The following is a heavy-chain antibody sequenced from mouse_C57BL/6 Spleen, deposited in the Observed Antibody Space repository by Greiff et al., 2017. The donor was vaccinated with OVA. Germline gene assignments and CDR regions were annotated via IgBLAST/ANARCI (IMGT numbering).Heavy chain of an antibody. CDR1: GYAFTNYL. J-gene: IGHJ2*01. Sequence: QVQLQQSGAELVRPGTSVKVSCKASGYAFTNYLIEWVKQRPGQGLEWIGVINPGSGGTNYNEKFKGKATLTADKSSSTAYMQLSSLTSEDSAVYFCARDDYESYFDYWGQGTTLTVSS. V-gene: IGHV1-54*01. D-gene: IGHD2-4*01. CDR3: ARDDYESYFDY. CDR2: INPGSGGT.